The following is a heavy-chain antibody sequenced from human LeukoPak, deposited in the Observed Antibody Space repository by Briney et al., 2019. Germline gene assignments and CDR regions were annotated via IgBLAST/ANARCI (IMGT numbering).Heavy chain of an antibody. J-gene: IGHJ3*02. V-gene: IGHV1-18*01. D-gene: IGHD6-13*01. CDR1: GYTFSSYG. Sequence: ASVKVSCKASGYTFSSYGIRWVRQAPEQGLEWMGWISAYNGNTNYAQKFQARVTMTTDTSTNTAYMELRSLRSDDTAVYYCARDGSSWVFDIWGQGTMVTVSS. CDR3: ARDGSSWVFDI. CDR2: ISAYNGNT.